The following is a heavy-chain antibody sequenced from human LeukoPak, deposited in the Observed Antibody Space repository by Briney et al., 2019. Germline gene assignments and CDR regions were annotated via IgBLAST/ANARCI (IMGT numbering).Heavy chain of an antibody. Sequence: GGSLRLSCAASGFTFSGSAVHWVRQASGKGLEWVGRIRSKANSYATAYAASVKGRFTISRDDSKNTAYLQMNSLKTEDTAVYYCTLGRYSSGWYVDYWGQGTLVTVSS. CDR1: GFTFSGSA. CDR3: TLGRYSSGWYVDY. V-gene: IGHV3-73*01. J-gene: IGHJ4*02. CDR2: IRSKANSYAT. D-gene: IGHD6-19*01.